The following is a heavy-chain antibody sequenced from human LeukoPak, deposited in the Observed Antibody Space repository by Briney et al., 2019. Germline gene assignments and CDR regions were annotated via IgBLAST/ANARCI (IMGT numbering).Heavy chain of an antibody. V-gene: IGHV3-30-3*01. CDR2: ISYDGSNK. D-gene: IGHD2-2*01. CDR1: GSTFSSYA. CDR3: ARDLSSTSSWATVPDY. Sequence: PGGSLRLSCAASGSTFSSYAMHWVRQAPGKGLEWVAIISYDGSNKYYADSVKGRFTISRDNSKNTLYLQMNSLRAEDTAVYYCARDLSSTSSWATVPDYWGQGTLVTVSS. J-gene: IGHJ4*02.